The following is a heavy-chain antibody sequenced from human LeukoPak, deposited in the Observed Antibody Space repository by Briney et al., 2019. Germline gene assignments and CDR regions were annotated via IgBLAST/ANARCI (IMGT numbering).Heavy chain of an antibody. CDR1: GYSFTNYW. CDR3: ARHLGGSGTGGWFDP. Sequence: GESMMISYKGSGYSFTNYWIGLVRQMPGEGLEWMGIIYPGDSDTRYSPSFQGQVTISADKSISTAYLQWISLKASDTDKYYCARHLGGSGTGGWFDPWGQGTLVTVSS. CDR2: IYPGDSDT. J-gene: IGHJ5*02. D-gene: IGHD3-10*01. V-gene: IGHV5-51*01.